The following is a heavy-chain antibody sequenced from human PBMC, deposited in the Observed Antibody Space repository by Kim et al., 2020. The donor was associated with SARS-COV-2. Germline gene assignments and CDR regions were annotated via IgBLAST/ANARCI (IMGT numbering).Heavy chain of an antibody. D-gene: IGHD4-17*01. Sequence: GESLKISCKGSGYSFTSYWIGWVRQMPGKGLEWMGIIYPGDSDTRYSPSFQGQVTISADKSISTAYLQWSSLKASDTAMYYCASARDDYGDYEVIWDYWGQGTLVTVSS. J-gene: IGHJ4*02. CDR3: ASARDDYGDYEVIWDY. V-gene: IGHV5-51*01. CDR2: IYPGDSDT. CDR1: GYSFTSYW.